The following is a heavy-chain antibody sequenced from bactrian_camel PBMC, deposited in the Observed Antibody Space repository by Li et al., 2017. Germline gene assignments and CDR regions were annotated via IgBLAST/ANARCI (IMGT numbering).Heavy chain of an antibody. V-gene: IGHV3S7*01. CDR1: GFTFNNYG. D-gene: IGHD3*01. J-gene: IGHJ6*01. CDR2: IATDGTST. Sequence: HVQLVESGGGLVQPGGSLRLSCAASGFTFNNYGMSWVRQVPGKGLDWVSGIATDGTSTLYSDSVKGRGLITRDNAKNTIFLQMNSLIPEDTGTYYCATDGRPFTARVAIGSMFRYWGQGTQVTVS. CDR3: ATDGRPFTARVAIGSMFRY.